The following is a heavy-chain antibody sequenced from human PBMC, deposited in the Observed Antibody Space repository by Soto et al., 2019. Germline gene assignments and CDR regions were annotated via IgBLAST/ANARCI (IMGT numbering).Heavy chain of an antibody. CDR2: ISYDGSNK. J-gene: IGHJ6*02. V-gene: IGHV3-30-3*01. Sequence: PGGSLRLSCAASGFTFSSYAMHWVRQAPGKGLEWVAVISYDGSNKYYADSVKGRFTISRDNSKNTLYLQMNSLRAEDTAVYYCAREKAVSSSWFIYYYFYGMHVSGPAPTVTV. D-gene: IGHD6-13*01. CDR3: AREKAVSSSWFIYYYFYGMHV. CDR1: GFTFSSYA.